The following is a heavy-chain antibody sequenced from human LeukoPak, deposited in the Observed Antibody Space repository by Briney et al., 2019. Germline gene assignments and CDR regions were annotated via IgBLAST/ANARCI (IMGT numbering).Heavy chain of an antibody. D-gene: IGHD3-3*01. CDR1: NYSISRGYY. V-gene: IGHV4-38-2*01. Sequence: ASETLSLTCVVSNYSISRGYYWGWIRQPPGKGLEWIGSIYHSGSTYYNPSLKSRVTISVDTPKNQFSLKLSSVTAADTAVYSCARAGPFYNFWSGHECYFDYWGQGTLVTVSS. J-gene: IGHJ4*02. CDR3: ARAGPFYNFWSGHECYFDY. CDR2: IYHSGST.